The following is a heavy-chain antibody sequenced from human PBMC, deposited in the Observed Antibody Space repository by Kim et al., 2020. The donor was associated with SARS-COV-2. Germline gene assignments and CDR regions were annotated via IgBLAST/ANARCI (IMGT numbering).Heavy chain of an antibody. CDR3: ARDPFTMVRGVSMDV. J-gene: IGHJ6*02. CDR1: GYTFTGYY. Sequence: ASVKVSCKASGYTFTGYYMHWVRQAPGQGLEWMGRINPNSGGTNYAQKFQGRVTMTRDTSISTAYMELSRLRSDDTAVYYCARDPFTMVRGVSMDVWGQGTTVTVSS. CDR2: INPNSGGT. D-gene: IGHD3-10*01. V-gene: IGHV1-2*06.